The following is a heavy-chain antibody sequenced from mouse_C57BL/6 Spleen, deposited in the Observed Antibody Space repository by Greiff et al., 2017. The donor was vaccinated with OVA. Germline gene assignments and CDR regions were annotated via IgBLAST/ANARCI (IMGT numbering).Heavy chain of an antibody. V-gene: IGHV1-64*01. D-gene: IGHD2-2*01. CDR3: ARSTMVTTSHAMDY. Sequence: QVQLQQPGAELVKPGASVKLSCKASGYTFTSYWMHWVKQRPGQGLEWIGMIHPNSGSTNYNEKFKSKATLTVDKSSSTAYMQLSSLTSEDSAVYYCARSTMVTTSHAMDYWGQGTSVTVSS. CDR1: GYTFTSYW. CDR2: IHPNSGST. J-gene: IGHJ4*01.